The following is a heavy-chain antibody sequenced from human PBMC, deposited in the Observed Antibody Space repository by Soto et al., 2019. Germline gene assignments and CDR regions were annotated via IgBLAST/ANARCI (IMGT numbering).Heavy chain of an antibody. CDR1: GFTFSSYA. V-gene: IGHV3-23*01. D-gene: IGHD4-17*01. CDR3: AKRTVGWYFDL. CDR2: ISGSGGIT. Sequence: EVQLLESGGGLVQPGGSLRLSCAASGFTFSSYAMNWVRQAPGKGLEWVSVISGSGGITYYADAVKGRFTISRDNSKNPLYLQMNSLRAEDTAVYYCAKRTVGWYFDLWGRGTLVTVSS. J-gene: IGHJ2*01.